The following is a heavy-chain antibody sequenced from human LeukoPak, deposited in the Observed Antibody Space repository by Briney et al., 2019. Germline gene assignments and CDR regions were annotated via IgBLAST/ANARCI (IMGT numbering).Heavy chain of an antibody. J-gene: IGHJ4*02. CDR1: GFTFSSYA. D-gene: IGHD1-7*01. CDR3: AKGAGTSKIGSFGY. V-gene: IGHV3-23*01. CDR2: IRGSGDST. Sequence: GGSLRLSCAASGFTFSSYAMTWVRQAAGKGLEWVSSIRGSGDSTYYADSVKGRFTLSRDNSKNTLYLQMNSLRAEDTAVYYCAKGAGTSKIGSFGYWGQGTLVTVSS.